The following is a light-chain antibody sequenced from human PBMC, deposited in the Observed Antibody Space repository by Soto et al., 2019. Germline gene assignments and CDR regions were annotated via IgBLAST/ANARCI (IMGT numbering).Light chain of an antibody. CDR1: SSNIGNNY. CDR2: DNN. J-gene: IGLJ2*01. V-gene: IGLV1-51*01. Sequence: QSVLTQPPSVSAAPGQKVTISCSGSSSNIGNNYVSWYQQLPGTAPKLLIYDNNKRPSGIPDRFSGSKSGTSATLGITGLQAEDEADYYCCSYAGSYTFGVVFGGGTKLTVL. CDR3: CSYAGSYTFGVV.